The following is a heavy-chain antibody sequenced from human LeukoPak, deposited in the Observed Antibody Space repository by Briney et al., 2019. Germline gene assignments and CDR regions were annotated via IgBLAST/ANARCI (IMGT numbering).Heavy chain of an antibody. CDR2: MNPNSGNT. CDR1: GYTFTSYD. D-gene: IGHD6-19*01. CDR3: ARESIAVAGDPFDD. V-gene: IGHV1-8*01. J-gene: IGHJ4*02. Sequence: ASVKVSCKASGYTFTSYDMNWVRQATGQGLEWMGWMNPNSGNTGYAQKFEGRVTMTSNTSISTAYMELSSLRAEDTAVYYCARESIAVAGDPFDDWGPGTLVTASS.